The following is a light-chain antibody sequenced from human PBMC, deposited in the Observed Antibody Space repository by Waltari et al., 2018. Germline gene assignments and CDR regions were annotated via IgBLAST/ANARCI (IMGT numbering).Light chain of an antibody. J-gene: IGKJ1*01. V-gene: IGKV3-20*01. CDR3: QHYLRLPVT. CDR2: GAS. Sequence: SCRASQSVSRALAWYQKKPGQAPRLLIYGASTRATVIPDRFIGSGSGTYFSLTISRLEPDEFAVYYCQHYLRLPVTFGQGTTVEI. CDR1: QSVSRA.